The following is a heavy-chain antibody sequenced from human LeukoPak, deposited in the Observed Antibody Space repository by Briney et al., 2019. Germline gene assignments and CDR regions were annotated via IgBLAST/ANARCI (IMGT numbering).Heavy chain of an antibody. CDR2: INPNSGGT. D-gene: IGHD3-9*01. V-gene: IGHV1-2*02. Sequence: ASVKVSCKASGYTFTGYYMHWVRQAPGQGLEWMGWINPNSGGTNYAQKFQVRVTMTRDTSISTAYMELSRLRSDDTAVYYCARAAISDGAFDIWGQGTMVTVSS. CDR1: GYTFTGYY. J-gene: IGHJ3*02. CDR3: ARAAISDGAFDI.